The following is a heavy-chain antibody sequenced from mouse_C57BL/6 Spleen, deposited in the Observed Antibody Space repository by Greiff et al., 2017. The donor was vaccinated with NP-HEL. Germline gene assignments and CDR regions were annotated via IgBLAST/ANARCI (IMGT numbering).Heavy chain of an antibody. CDR2: ISSGGSYT. Sequence: EVKLMESGGDLVKPGGSLKLSCAASGFTFSSYGMSWVRQTPDKRLEWVATISSGGSYTYYPDSVKGRFTISRDNAKNTLYLQMSSLKSEDTAMYYCARPLLRYYDEFAYWGQGTLVTVSA. V-gene: IGHV5-6*01. J-gene: IGHJ3*01. CDR1: GFTFSSYG. CDR3: ARPLLRYYDEFAY. D-gene: IGHD2-4*01.